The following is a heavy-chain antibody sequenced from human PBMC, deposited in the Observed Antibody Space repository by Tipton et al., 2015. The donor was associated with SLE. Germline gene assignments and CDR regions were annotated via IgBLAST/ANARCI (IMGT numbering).Heavy chain of an antibody. Sequence: TLSLTCTVSGFSISSGYYWGWIRQPPGKGLEWIGSIYYSGTTYYNPSLKSRVTMSVDTSMNQFSLRLTSVTAADTAVYYCAIPAYCGGDCQGYFDYWGQGTLVTVSS. CDR1: GFSISSGYY. CDR3: AIPAYCGGDCQGYFDY. D-gene: IGHD2-21*01. J-gene: IGHJ4*02. V-gene: IGHV4-38-2*02. CDR2: IYYSGTT.